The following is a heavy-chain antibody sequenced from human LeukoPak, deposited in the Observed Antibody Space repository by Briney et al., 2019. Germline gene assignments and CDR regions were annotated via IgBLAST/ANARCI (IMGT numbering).Heavy chain of an antibody. CDR1: GGSFSGYY. CDR2: INHSGST. D-gene: IGHD6-6*01. J-gene: IGHJ4*02. V-gene: IGHV4-34*01. CDR3: ARGLIAAREYFDY. Sequence: KPSETLSLTCAVYGGSFSGYYWSWIRQPPGKGLEWIGEINHSGSTNYNPSLKSRVTISVDTSMNQFSLKLSSVTAADTAVYYCARGLIAAREYFDYWGQGTLVTVSS.